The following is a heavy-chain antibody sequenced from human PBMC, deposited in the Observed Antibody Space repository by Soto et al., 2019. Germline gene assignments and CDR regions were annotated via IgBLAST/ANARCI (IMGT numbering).Heavy chain of an antibody. Sequence: SVKVSCKASGCTFSSYAISRVRHAPGQGLEWMGGIIPIFGAANYTQKFQGRVTITADESTRTVYMELSSLRSEDTAVYYCARARGPSMLRYYYGLDVWGQGTTVTVSS. D-gene: IGHD3-10*02. V-gene: IGHV1-69*13. CDR3: ARARGPSMLRYYYGLDV. CDR1: GCTFSSYA. CDR2: IIPIFGAA. J-gene: IGHJ6*02.